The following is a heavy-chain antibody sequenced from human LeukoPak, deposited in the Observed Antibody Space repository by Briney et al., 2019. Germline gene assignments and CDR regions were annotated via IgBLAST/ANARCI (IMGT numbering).Heavy chain of an antibody. V-gene: IGHV5-51*01. D-gene: IGHD1-26*01. CDR1: GYSFTTYW. CDR2: IYPGDSDI. Sequence: GESLKISCKGSGYSFTTYWIAWVRLMPGKGLEWMGIIYPGDSDIRYSPSFQGQVTISADKSINTAYLQCSSLKASDTAMYYCARQLSGTYCDYWGQGTLVTVSS. CDR3: ARQLSGTYCDY. J-gene: IGHJ4*02.